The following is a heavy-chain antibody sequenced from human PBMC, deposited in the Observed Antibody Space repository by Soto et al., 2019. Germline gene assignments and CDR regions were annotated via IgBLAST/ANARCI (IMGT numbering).Heavy chain of an antibody. J-gene: IGHJ6*02. D-gene: IGHD1-26*01. CDR3: TRDRPEIGSGMDV. Sequence: LRLSCTASGFTSGDYAMSWFRQAPGKGLEWVGFIRSKPYGGTTEYAASVKGRFTISRDDSKSIAYLQMNSLKTEDTAVYYCTRDRPEIGSGMDVWGQGTTVTVSS. CDR2: IRSKPYGGTT. V-gene: IGHV3-49*03. CDR1: GFTSGDYA.